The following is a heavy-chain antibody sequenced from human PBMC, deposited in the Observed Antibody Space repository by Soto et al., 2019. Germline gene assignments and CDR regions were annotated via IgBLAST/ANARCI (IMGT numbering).Heavy chain of an antibody. CDR3: ASEGPLDYYGSGLL. J-gene: IGHJ6*02. CDR1: GYTFTSYS. CDR2: INAGNGNT. V-gene: IGHV1-3*01. D-gene: IGHD3-10*01. Sequence: ASVNVSCKASGYTFTSYSMHWVRQAPGQRLEWMGWINAGNGNTKYSQKFQGRVTITRDTSASTAYMELSSLRSEDTAVYYCASEGPLDYYGSGLLWGQGTTVTVSS.